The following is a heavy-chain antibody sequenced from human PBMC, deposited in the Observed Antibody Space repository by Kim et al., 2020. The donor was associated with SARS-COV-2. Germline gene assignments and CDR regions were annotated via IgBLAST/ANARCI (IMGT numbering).Heavy chain of an antibody. CDR3: ARAEQWLVGDYYYYGMDV. D-gene: IGHD6-19*01. J-gene: IGHJ6*02. CDR2: INHSGST. V-gene: IGHV4-34*01. Sequence: SETLSLTCAVYGGSFSGYYWSWIRQPPGKGLEWIGEINHSGSTNYNPSLKSRVTISVDTSKNQFSLKLSSVTAADTAVYYCARAEQWLVGDYYYYGMDVWGQGTTVTVSS. CDR1: GGSFSGYY.